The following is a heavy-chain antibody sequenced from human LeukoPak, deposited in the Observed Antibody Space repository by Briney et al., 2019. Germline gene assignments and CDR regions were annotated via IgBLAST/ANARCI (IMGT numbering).Heavy chain of an antibody. V-gene: IGHV3-21*01. Sequence: GGSLRLSCAASGFTFSSYSMNWVRQAPGKGLEWVSSISSSSSYIYYADSVKGRFTISRDNAKNSLYPQMNSLRAEDTAVYYCARRGEKVDTAYNWFDPWGQGTLVTVSS. D-gene: IGHD5-18*01. CDR3: ARRGEKVDTAYNWFDP. CDR2: ISSSSSYI. J-gene: IGHJ5*02. CDR1: GFTFSSYS.